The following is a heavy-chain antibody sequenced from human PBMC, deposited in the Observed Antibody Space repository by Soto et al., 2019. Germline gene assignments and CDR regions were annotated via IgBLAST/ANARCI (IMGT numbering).Heavy chain of an antibody. CDR3: ARDRNSGSPGPTDY. CDR2: ISSSSSYT. CDR1: GFTFSDYY. D-gene: IGHD1-26*01. V-gene: IGHV3-11*06. Sequence: SLRLSCAASGFTFSDYYISWIRQAPGKGLEWVSYISSSSSYTNYADSVKGRFTISRDNAKNSLYLQMNSLRAEDTAVYYCARDRNSGSPGPTDYWGQGTLVTVSS. J-gene: IGHJ4*02.